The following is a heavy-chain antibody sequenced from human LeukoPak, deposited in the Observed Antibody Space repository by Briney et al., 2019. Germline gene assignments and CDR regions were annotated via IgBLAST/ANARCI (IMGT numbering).Heavy chain of an antibody. D-gene: IGHD4-23*01. CDR3: AYGGKSDRFDY. V-gene: IGHV3-33*08. J-gene: IGHJ4*02. Sequence: GGSLRLSCAASGFTVSSNYMSWVRQAPGKGLEWVAVIWYDGSDKYYADSVKGRFTISRDNSKNVLYLQMNSLRAEDTAVYYCAYGGKSDRFDYWGQGTLVTVSS. CDR1: GFTVSSNY. CDR2: IWYDGSDK.